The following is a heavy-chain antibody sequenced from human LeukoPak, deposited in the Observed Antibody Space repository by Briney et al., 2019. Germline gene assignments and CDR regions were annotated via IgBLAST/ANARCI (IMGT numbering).Heavy chain of an antibody. CDR3: ARLATGYSSSWYAGFY. Sequence: GGSLRLPCAASGFTFSSYSMNWVRQAPGKGLEWVSYISSSSSTIYYADSVKGRFTISRDNAKNSLYLQMNSLRAEDTAVYYCARLATGYSSSWYAGFYWGQGTLVTVSS. D-gene: IGHD6-13*01. V-gene: IGHV3-48*04. J-gene: IGHJ4*02. CDR1: GFTFSSYS. CDR2: ISSSSSTI.